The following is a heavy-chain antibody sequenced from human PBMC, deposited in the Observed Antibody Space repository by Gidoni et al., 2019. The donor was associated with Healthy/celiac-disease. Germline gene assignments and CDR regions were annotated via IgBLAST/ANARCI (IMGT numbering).Heavy chain of an antibody. V-gene: IGHV3-23*01. CDR2: ISGSGGST. CDR3: AKSSDASQNPYYYYGMDV. J-gene: IGHJ6*02. Sequence: EVQLLESGGGLVQPGGSLRLSCAASGFTFSSYAMSWVRQAPGKGLEWVSAISGSGGSTYYADSVKGRFTISRDNSKNTLYLQMNSLRAEDTAVYYCAKSSDASQNPYYYYGMDVWGQGTTVTVSS. CDR1: GFTFSSYA.